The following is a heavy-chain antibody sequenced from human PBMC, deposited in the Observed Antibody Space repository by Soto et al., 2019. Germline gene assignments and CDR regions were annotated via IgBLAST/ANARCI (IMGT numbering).Heavy chain of an antibody. CDR1: GFTFSSYD. D-gene: IGHD4-17*01. J-gene: IGHJ5*02. V-gene: IGHV3-13*01. Sequence: EVQLVESGGGLVQPGGSLRLSCAASGFTFSSYDMHWVRQATGKGLEWVSAIGTAGDTYYPGSVKGRFTISRENAKNSLYLQMNSLGAEDTAVYYCAREVHGDYGGGNWFDPWGQGTLVTVSS. CDR2: IGTAGDT. CDR3: AREVHGDYGGGNWFDP.